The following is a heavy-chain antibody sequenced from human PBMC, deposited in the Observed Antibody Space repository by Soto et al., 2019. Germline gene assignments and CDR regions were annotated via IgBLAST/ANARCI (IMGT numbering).Heavy chain of an antibody. J-gene: IGHJ6*02. D-gene: IGHD1-26*01. V-gene: IGHV3-73*01. Sequence: GGSLRLSCAASGFTFSGSAMHWVRQASGKGLEWVGRIRSKANSYATAYAASVKGRFTISRDDSKNTAYLQMNSLKTEDTAVYYCARTRPPVGATVYYYGMDVWGQGTTVTVSS. CDR3: ARTRPPVGATVYYYGMDV. CDR1: GFTFSGSA. CDR2: IRSKANSYAT.